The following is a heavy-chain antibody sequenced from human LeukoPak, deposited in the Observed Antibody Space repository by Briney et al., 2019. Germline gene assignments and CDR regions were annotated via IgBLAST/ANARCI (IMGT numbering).Heavy chain of an antibody. CDR1: GFTLSTYA. D-gene: IGHD6-6*01. CDR2: ISGTGGRT. Sequence: GGSLRLSCAASGFTLSTYAMTWVRQDPGKGLEWVSVISGTGGRTYYADSVKGRFTISRDNSKNTLYLQMNSLRAEDTALYYCVKASSSSPQYNWFDAWGQGTLVTVSS. V-gene: IGHV3-23*01. CDR3: VKASSSSPQYNWFDA. J-gene: IGHJ5*02.